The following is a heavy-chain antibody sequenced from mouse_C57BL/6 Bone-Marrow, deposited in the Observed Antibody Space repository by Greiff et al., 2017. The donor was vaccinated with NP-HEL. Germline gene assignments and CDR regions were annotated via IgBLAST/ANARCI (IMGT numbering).Heavy chain of an antibody. J-gene: IGHJ3*01. CDR2: ISSGGSYT. CDR1: GFTFSSYG. V-gene: IGHV5-6*01. CDR3: ARRHDYVPFAY. D-gene: IGHD2-4*01. Sequence: VQLKQSGGDLVKPGGSLKLSCAASGFTFSSYGMSWVRQTPDKRLEWVATISSGGSYTYYPDSVKGRSTISRDNAKNTLYLQMSRLKSEDTAVYYGARRHDYVPFAYWGRGTLVTVSA.